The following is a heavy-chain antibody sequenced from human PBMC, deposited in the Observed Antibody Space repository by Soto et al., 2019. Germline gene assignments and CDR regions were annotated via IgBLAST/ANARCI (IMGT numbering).Heavy chain of an antibody. Sequence: GGSLRLSCAASGFTFSSYGMHWVRQAPGKGLEWVAVIWYDGSNKYYADSVKGRFTISRDNSKNTLYLQMNSLRAEDTAVYYCARDFPTGYYGMDVWGQGTTVTVSS. J-gene: IGHJ6*02. CDR3: ARDFPTGYYGMDV. CDR1: GFTFSSYG. CDR2: IWYDGSNK. V-gene: IGHV3-33*01. D-gene: IGHD2-8*02.